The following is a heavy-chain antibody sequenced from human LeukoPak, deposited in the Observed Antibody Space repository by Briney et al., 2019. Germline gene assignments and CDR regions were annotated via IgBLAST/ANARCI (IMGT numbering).Heavy chain of an antibody. CDR3: ARLINNWNDY. D-gene: IGHD1-20*01. CDR2: IRRDGSDR. J-gene: IGHJ4*02. V-gene: IGHV3-30*02. Sequence: PGGSLRLSCAASGFTFGSYDMHWVRQAPGKGLEWVAFIRRDGSDRYYAGSVKGRFTVSRDNPDNSLYLQMNSLRPEDTAVYYCARLINNWNDYWGQGTLVTVSS. CDR1: GFTFGSYD.